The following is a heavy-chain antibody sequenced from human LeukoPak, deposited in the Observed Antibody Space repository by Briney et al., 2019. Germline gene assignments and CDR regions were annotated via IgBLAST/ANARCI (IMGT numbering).Heavy chain of an antibody. CDR2: ISYDGSNK. CDR3: AKAPVTSCRGAFCYPFDY. D-gene: IGHD2-15*01. V-gene: IGHV3-30*18. CDR1: GFTFSSYG. Sequence: GGSLRLSCAASGFTFSSYGMHWVRQAPGKGLEWVAVISYDGSNKYYADSVKGRFTISRDNSKNTLYLQMNSLRAEDAAVYYCAKAPVTSCRGAFCYPFDYWGQGTLVTVSS. J-gene: IGHJ4*02.